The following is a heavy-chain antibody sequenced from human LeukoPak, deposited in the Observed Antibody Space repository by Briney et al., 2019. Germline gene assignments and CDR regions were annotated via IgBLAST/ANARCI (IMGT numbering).Heavy chain of an antibody. J-gene: IGHJ4*02. V-gene: IGHV3-15*01. CDR3: TTTKAGYSSSGPIDN. D-gene: IGHD6-13*01. Sequence: GGSLRLSCAVSGVTFINAWMSWVRQAPGKGLEWVGRIKSNSDGGTTDYAAPVKGRFTISRDDSKNTLYLQMNSLKTEDTALYYCTTTKAGYSSSGPIDNWGQETLVTVSS. CDR1: GVTFINAW. CDR2: IKSNSDGGTT.